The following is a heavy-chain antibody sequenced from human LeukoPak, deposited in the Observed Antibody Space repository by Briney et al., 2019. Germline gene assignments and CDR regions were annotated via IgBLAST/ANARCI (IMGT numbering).Heavy chain of an antibody. V-gene: IGHV1-2*06. CDR1: GYTFTDYH. J-gene: IGHJ4*02. D-gene: IGHD5-24*01. Sequence: ASVKVSCKASGYTFTDYHMHWVRQAPGQGLEWMGRINPNSGDTNYAQKFQGRVTITRDTSASTAYMELSSLRSEDTAVYYCARARERWLQSDYWGQGTLVTVSS. CDR2: INPNSGDT. CDR3: ARARERWLQSDY.